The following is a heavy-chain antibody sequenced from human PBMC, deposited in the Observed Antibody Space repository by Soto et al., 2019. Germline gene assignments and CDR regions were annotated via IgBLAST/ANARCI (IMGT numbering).Heavy chain of an antibody. CDR1: GFTFENYA. CDR2: ISSHSGNL. D-gene: IGHD4-4*01. V-gene: IGHV3-9*01. CDR3: AKDKVYSNYEHYFDY. Sequence: EVQLVESGGGLVQPGRSLRLSCAASGFTFENYAMHWVRQAPGKGLEWVSGISSHSGNLGYADSVRGRFTISRDNAKNSLYLQMNSLRPEDPGLYYCAKDKVYSNYEHYFDYWGQGTLVTVSS. J-gene: IGHJ4*02.